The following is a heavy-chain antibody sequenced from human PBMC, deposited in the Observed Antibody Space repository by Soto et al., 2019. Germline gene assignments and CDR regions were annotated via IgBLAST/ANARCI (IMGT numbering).Heavy chain of an antibody. D-gene: IGHD2-2*02. V-gene: IGHV3-21*01. CDR1: GFTFSNFS. CDR2: ISSRSDI. J-gene: IGHJ6*02. CDR3: AREYTAWPLAYGLDV. Sequence: PGGSLRLSCVGSGFTFSNFSINCVRQATGKGLEWDSSISSRSDIYYADSLKGRFTISRDNAKNSVSLQMNSLRAEDTAVYYCAREYTAWPLAYGLDVWGQGTTVTVSS.